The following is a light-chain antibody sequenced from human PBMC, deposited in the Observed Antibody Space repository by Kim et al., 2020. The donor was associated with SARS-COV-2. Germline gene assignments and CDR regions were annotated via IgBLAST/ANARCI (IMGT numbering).Light chain of an antibody. Sequence: VSPGQTASITCSGDKLGDKYACWYQQKPGQSPVLVIYQDSKRPSGIPERFSGSNSGNTATLTISGTQAMDEADYYCQAWDSSTAVFGGGTKVTVL. J-gene: IGLJ3*02. CDR1: KLGDKY. CDR3: QAWDSSTAV. CDR2: QDS. V-gene: IGLV3-1*01.